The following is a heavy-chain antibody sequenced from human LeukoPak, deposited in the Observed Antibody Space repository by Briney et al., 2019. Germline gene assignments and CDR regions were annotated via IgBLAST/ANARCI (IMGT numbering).Heavy chain of an antibody. CDR1: GFIFSSYG. CDR3: TRTYNIRYFDT. CDR2: IWSDASNT. V-gene: IGHV3-33*01. Sequence: GGPLRLSCAASGFIFSSYGMHWVRQVPGKGLEWVAVIWSDASNTYYVDSVKGRFTISRDNSKNTLFLQMNSLRAEDTAVYYCTRTYNIRYFDTWGQGTLVTVSS. J-gene: IGHJ4*02. D-gene: IGHD3-9*01.